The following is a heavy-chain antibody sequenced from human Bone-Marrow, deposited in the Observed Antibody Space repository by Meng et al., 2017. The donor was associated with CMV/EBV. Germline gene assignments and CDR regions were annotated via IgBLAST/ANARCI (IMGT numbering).Heavy chain of an antibody. CDR1: GFTFSHSA. V-gene: IGHV3-30*02. J-gene: IGHJ4*02. CDR3: AKGFVVTSRLDY. Sequence: GESLKISCAVSGFTFSHSAMSWVRQVPGKGLEWVAFIRYDGSNKYYADSVKGRFTISRDNSKNTLYLQMNSLRAEDTAVYYCAKGFVVTSRLDYWGQGTLVTVSS. CDR2: IRYDGSNK. D-gene: IGHD4-23*01.